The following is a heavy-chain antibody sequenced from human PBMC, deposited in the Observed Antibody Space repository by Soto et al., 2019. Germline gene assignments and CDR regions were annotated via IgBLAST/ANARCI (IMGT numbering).Heavy chain of an antibody. CDR2: ISWNSHNI. CDR3: AVTSRAGWYYSDRSGYFMY. CDR1: GFTFEDHA. J-gene: IGHJ4*02. V-gene: IGHV3-9*01. Sequence: PGRSLRLSCAASGFTFEDHAMHWVRQVPGKGLEWVSSISWNSHNIACPDSVKGRFTISRDNAKNSLYLQMNSLRPEDTALYYCAVTSRAGWYYSDRSGYFMYWGQGA. D-gene: IGHD3-22*01.